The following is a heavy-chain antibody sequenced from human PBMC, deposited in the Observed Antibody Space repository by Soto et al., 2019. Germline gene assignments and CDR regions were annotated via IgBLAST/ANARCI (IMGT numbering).Heavy chain of an antibody. Sequence: EVQLVESGGGLIQPGRSLRLSCAASGFNFDDYAMHWVRQAPGKGLEWVSGISWNSAVTAYADSVKGRLAVSRDNAKNSLYLHMTSLRPGDTARYYCAKDRYSSSFTAFDAWGQGTLVVVSS. CDR1: GFNFDDYA. V-gene: IGHV3-9*01. D-gene: IGHD1-26*01. CDR2: ISWNSAVT. J-gene: IGHJ5*02. CDR3: AKDRYSSSFTAFDA.